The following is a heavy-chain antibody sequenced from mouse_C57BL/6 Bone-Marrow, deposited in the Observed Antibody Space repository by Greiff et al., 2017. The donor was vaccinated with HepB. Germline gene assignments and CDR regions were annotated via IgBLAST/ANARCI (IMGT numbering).Heavy chain of an antibody. CDR3: ARDGGYYGSSEAWFAY. V-gene: IGHV3-6*01. D-gene: IGHD1-1*01. Sequence: EVKLMESGPGLVKPSQSLSLTCSVTGYSITSGYYWNWIRQFPGNKLEWMGYISYDGSNNYNPSLKNRISITRDTSKNQFFLKLNSVTTEDTATYYGARDGGYYGSSEAWFAYWGQGTLVTVSA. J-gene: IGHJ3*01. CDR1: GYSITSGYY. CDR2: ISYDGSN.